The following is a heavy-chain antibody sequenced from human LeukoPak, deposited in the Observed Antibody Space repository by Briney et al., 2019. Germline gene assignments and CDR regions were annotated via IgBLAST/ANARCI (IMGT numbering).Heavy chain of an antibody. D-gene: IGHD3-22*01. Sequence: GSLRLSCAASGFTFSSYSMNWVRQAPGKGLEWVSYISSSSSTIYYADSVKGRFTISRDNAKNSLYLQMNSLRDEDTAVYYCARLGYYDSSGYNDDYWGQGTLVTVSS. CDR1: GFTFSSYS. J-gene: IGHJ4*02. CDR2: ISSSSSTI. V-gene: IGHV3-48*02. CDR3: ARLGYYDSSGYNDDY.